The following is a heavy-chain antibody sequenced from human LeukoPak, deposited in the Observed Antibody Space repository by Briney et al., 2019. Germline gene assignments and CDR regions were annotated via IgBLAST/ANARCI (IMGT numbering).Heavy chain of an antibody. Sequence: TGGSLRLSCAAYAFSFSDHHMSWVRQVPGKGLEWLAHISRDGNIIVYADSVKGRFIISRDNAKQSVYLEMKSLRPEHTAVYYCARYVLLMDYWGQGTLVTVSS. J-gene: IGHJ4*02. CDR3: ARYVLLMDY. V-gene: IGHV3-11*01. CDR2: ISRDGNII. D-gene: IGHD3-16*01. CDR1: AFSFSDHH.